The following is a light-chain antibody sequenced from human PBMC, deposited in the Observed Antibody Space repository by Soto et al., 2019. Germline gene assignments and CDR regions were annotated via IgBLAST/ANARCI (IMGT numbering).Light chain of an antibody. CDR2: ETN. V-gene: IGLV1-51*02. Sequence: QSVLTQPPSVSAAPGQKVTISCSGSSSNIGNKYVSWYKVLPGTAPKLLIYETNKRPSGIPDRFSGSKSGTSATLGITGLQTGDEADYYCAAWDDSMSGEVFGNGTKVTVL. CDR3: AAWDDSMSGEV. CDR1: SSNIGNKY. J-gene: IGLJ1*01.